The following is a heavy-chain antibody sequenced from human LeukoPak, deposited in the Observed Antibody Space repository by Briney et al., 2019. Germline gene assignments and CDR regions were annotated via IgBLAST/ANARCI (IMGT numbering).Heavy chain of an antibody. CDR1: GGSISSSSYY. Sequence: SETLSLTCTVSGGSISSSSYYWSWVRQPAGKGLEWIGRIYTSGNTDYNPSLKGRVTMSVDTSKNQFSLNLSSVTAADTAVYYCARGRGSSWYYFDYWGQGTLVTVSS. V-gene: IGHV4-61*02. D-gene: IGHD6-13*01. J-gene: IGHJ4*02. CDR3: ARGRGSSWYYFDY. CDR2: IYTSGNT.